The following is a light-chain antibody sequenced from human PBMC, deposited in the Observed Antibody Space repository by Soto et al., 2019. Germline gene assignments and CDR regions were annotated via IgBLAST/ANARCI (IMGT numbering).Light chain of an antibody. CDR2: TAF. V-gene: IGKV1-27*01. CDR1: QGINNY. J-gene: IGKJ4*01. CDR3: QEYNSVPLT. Sequence: DIQMTQSPSSLSASVGDRVTITCRASQGINNYLAWYQLKPGKVPKLLIYTAFTLQSGVPSRFSGSGSGTDFTLTISRLQPEYVATYYCQEYNSVPLTFGGGTKVEIK.